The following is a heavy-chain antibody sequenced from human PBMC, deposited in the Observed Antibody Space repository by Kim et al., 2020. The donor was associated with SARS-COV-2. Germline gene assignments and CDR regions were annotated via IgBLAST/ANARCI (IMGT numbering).Heavy chain of an antibody. CDR3: ASPPGVAVVRGVITDY. V-gene: IGHV3-74*01. J-gene: IGHJ4*02. D-gene: IGHD3-10*01. Sequence: KGRFTISRDNGTNTLYLQMNSLRADDTAVYYCASPPGVAVVRGVITDYWGQGTLVTVSS.